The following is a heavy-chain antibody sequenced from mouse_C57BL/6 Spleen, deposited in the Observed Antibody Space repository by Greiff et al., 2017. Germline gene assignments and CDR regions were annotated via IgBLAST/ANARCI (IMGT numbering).Heavy chain of an antibody. V-gene: IGHV1-61*01. D-gene: IGHD2-5*01. CDR2: IYPSDSET. CDR3: ARSYYRNYDAMDY. J-gene: IGHJ4*01. Sequence: QVQLQQPGAELVRPGSSVKLSCKASGYTFTSYWMDWVKQRPGQGLEWIGNIYPSDSETHYNQKFKDKATLTVDKSSSTAYMQLSSLTSEDSAVYYCARSYYRNYDAMDYWGQGTSVTVSS. CDR1: GYTFTSYW.